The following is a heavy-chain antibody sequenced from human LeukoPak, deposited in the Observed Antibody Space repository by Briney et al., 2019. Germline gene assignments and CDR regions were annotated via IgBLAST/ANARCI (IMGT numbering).Heavy chain of an antibody. CDR2: IYHSGST. Sequence: SETLSLTCAVSGYSISSGYYWGWIRQPPGKGLEWIGSIYHSGSTYYNPSLNSRVTISVDTSKNQFSLKLSSVTAADTAVYYCARDPDVTGTTVPNWFDPWGQGTLVTVSS. CDR1: GYSISSGYY. V-gene: IGHV4-38-2*02. CDR3: ARDPDVTGTTVPNWFDP. D-gene: IGHD1-20*01. J-gene: IGHJ5*02.